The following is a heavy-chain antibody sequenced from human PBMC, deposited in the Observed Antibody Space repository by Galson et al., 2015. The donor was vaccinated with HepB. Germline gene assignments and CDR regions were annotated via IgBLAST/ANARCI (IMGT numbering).Heavy chain of an antibody. CDR2: IYSGGST. V-gene: IGHV3-53*01. CDR3: ASVSRNYFYHGMDV. Sequence: SCAASGFIVSSSYMSWVRQAPGKGLEWVSLIYSGGSTYFADSVQGRFTISRDSSKNTLYLQMNSLRAEDTAMYYCASVSRNYFYHGMDVWGRGTTVTVSS. D-gene: IGHD3-10*01. CDR1: GFIVSSSY. J-gene: IGHJ6*02.